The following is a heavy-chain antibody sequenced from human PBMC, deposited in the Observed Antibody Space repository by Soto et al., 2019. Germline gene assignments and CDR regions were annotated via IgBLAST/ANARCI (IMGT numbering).Heavy chain of an antibody. CDR3: ARRAIISSSDRFFDS. CDR2: IDPSDSYT. Sequence: GQALKISCTGSGCRFTSYCISWVRQMTGKGLEWMGRIDPSDSYTNYSPSFQGQVTISADTSINTAYLQWNSLNASDTAMYYCARRAIISSSDRFFDSWGQGTPVTVSS. J-gene: IGHJ4*02. D-gene: IGHD2-2*02. CDR1: GCRFTSYC. V-gene: IGHV5-10-1*04.